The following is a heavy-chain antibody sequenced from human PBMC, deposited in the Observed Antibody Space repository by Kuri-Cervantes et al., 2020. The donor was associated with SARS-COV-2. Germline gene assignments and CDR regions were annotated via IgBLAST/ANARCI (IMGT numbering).Heavy chain of an antibody. D-gene: IGHD3-22*01. CDR1: GFTFSDYY. V-gene: IGHV3-11*06. CDR3: ARDSVSGYPYWYFDL. J-gene: IGHJ2*01. Sequence: LSLTCAASGFTFSDYYMSWIRQAPGKGLEWVSYISSSSSYTNYADSVKGRFTISRDNAKNSLYLQMNSLRAEDTAVYYCARDSVSGYPYWYFDLWGRGTLVTVSS. CDR2: ISSSSSYT.